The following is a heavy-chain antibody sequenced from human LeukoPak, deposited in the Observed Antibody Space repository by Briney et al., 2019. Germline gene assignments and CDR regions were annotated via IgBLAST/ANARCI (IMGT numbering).Heavy chain of an antibody. CDR3: ARDEYSSSYYYYYGMDV. D-gene: IGHD6-13*01. Sequence: ASVKVSCKASGYTFTGYYMHWVRQAPGQGLEWMGWINPNSGGTSYAQKFQGRVTMTRDTSISTAYMELSRLRSDDTAVYYCARDEYSSSYYYYYGMDVWGQGTTVTVSS. CDR1: GYTFTGYY. J-gene: IGHJ6*02. CDR2: INPNSGGT. V-gene: IGHV1-2*02.